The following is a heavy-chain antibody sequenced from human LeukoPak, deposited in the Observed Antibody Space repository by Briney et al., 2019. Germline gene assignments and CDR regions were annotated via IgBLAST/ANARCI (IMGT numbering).Heavy chain of an antibody. CDR2: ISYDGSNK. J-gene: IGHJ4*02. V-gene: IGHV3-30-3*01. D-gene: IGHD3-9*01. Sequence: RAGGSLRLSCAASGFTFSSYAMHWVRQAPGKGLEWVAVISYDGSNKYYADSVKGRFTISRDNSKNTLYLQMNSLRAEDTAAYYCARDGYDILTGPAGFDYWGQGTLVTVSS. CDR1: GFTFSSYA. CDR3: ARDGYDILTGPAGFDY.